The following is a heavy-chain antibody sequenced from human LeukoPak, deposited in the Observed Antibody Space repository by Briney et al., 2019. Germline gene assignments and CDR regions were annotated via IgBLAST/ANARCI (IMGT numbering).Heavy chain of an antibody. CDR2: TNSDGSST. J-gene: IGHJ3*02. V-gene: IGHV3-74*01. D-gene: IGHD3-9*01. CDR1: GFTFSSYW. CDR3: ASPVGDDILTGYYPLDAFDI. Sequence: GGSLRLSCAASGFTFSSYWMHWVRQAPGKGLVWVSRTNSDGSSTSYADSVKGRFTISRDNAKNTLYLQMNSLRAEDTAVYYCASPVGDDILTGYYPLDAFDIWGQGTMVTVSS.